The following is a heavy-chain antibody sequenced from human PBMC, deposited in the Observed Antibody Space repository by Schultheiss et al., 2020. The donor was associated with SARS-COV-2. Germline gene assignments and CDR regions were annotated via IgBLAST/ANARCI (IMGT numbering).Heavy chain of an antibody. CDR1: GFTFSSYA. D-gene: IGHD6-13*01. CDR2: ISAGGGST. CDR3: AKRSSWSSFDY. Sequence: GGSLRLSCASSGFTFSSYAMSCVRQAPGKGLEWVSGISAGGGSTYYADSVKGRFTISRDNSENTLYLQINSLRAEDSAVYYCAKRSSWSSFDYWGQGTLVTVSS. J-gene: IGHJ4*02. V-gene: IGHV3-23*01.